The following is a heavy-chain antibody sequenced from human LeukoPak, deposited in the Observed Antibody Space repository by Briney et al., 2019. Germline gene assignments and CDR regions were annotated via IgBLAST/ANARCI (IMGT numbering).Heavy chain of an antibody. D-gene: IGHD2-21*02. CDR3: ARGDADCWECFNN. J-gene: IGHJ1*01. Sequence: PSETLSLTCAVYGGSFSDYFWTWVRQSPGKELEWIAEIYRGNTNYNPSLKSRATTSVDTSKNQFSLRLSSVTAADTAVYYCARGDADCWECFNNWGQGTLVTVTS. V-gene: IGHV4-34*01. CDR1: GGSFSDYF. CDR2: IYRGNT.